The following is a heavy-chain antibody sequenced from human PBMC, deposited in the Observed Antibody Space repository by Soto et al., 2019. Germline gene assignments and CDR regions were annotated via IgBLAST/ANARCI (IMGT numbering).Heavy chain of an antibody. CDR2: INHTGGT. CDR1: GGSVNGYY. D-gene: IGHD3-3*01. J-gene: IGHJ5*02. CDR3: ATRITVFGLLIPPFDP. Sequence: QVHLQQWCAGLLKPSETLSLTCAVYGGSVNGYYWNWIRQPPGKGLEWIGEINHTGGTHYNPSLKSRVTMSVDTSKHQFSLRLRSVTAADTAIYYCATRITVFGLLIPPFDPWGQGTQVTVSS. V-gene: IGHV4-34*02.